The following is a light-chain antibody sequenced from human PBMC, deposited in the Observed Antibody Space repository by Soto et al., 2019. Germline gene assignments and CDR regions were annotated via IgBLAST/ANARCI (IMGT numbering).Light chain of an antibody. CDR2: EVT. CDR3: SSYAGNNDGV. J-gene: IGLJ3*02. V-gene: IGLV2-8*01. CDR1: SSDVGAFNY. Sequence: QSALTQPPSASGSPGQSVTISCTGTSSDVGAFNYVSWYQQHPGKAPRLIIYEVTKRPSGVPDRFSGSKSDNTASLTVSGLQTEDEADYYCSSYAGNNDGVFGGGTKLTVL.